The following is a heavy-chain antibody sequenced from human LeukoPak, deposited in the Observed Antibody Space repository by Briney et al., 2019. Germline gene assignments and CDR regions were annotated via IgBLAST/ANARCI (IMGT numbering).Heavy chain of an antibody. V-gene: IGHV4-39*07. Sequence: SETLSLTCTVSGGSISSSSYYWGWIRQPPGKGLEWIGSIYYSGSTYYNPSLKSRVTISVDTSKNQFSLKLSSVTAADTAVYYCARALYCSGGSCYFDYWGQGTLVTVSS. CDR3: ARALYCSGGSCYFDY. CDR1: GGSISSSSYY. J-gene: IGHJ4*02. CDR2: IYYSGST. D-gene: IGHD2-15*01.